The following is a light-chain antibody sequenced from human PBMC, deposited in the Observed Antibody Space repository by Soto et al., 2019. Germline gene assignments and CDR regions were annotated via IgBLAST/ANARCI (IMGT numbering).Light chain of an antibody. V-gene: IGLV2-14*01. CDR1: SXDVGGYNY. CDR3: SPYTSSSTFV. CDR2: EVS. Sequence: QSVLTQPGSVSGSPGQSITISCTGTSXDVGGYNYVSWSQQHPGKAPQLMIYEVSNRPSGVSNRFSGSKSGNTASLTISGLQAEDEADYYCSPYTSSSTFVFGTGTKVTVL. J-gene: IGLJ1*01.